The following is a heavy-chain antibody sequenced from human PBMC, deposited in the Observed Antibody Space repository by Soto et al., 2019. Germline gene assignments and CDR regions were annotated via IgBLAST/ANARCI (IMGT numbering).Heavy chain of an antibody. Sequence: GGSLRLSCEASGFDLRDYEMNWVRQAPGKGLEWVSFISSSSSYIYYADSVKGRFTISIDSAKNSLYLQMNSLRAEDTAIYYCARDNGRGSSTSYYFDYWGQGTLVTVSS. V-gene: IGHV3-21*01. CDR3: ARDNGRGSSTSYYFDY. CDR2: ISSSSSYI. J-gene: IGHJ4*02. CDR1: GFDLRDYE. D-gene: IGHD2-8*01.